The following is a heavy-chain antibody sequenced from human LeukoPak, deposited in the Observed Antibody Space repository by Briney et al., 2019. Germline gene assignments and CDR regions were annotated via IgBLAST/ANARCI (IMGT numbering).Heavy chain of an antibody. Sequence: GGSLRLSCAASGFTFSSYTMNWVRQAPGKGLEWVSGFTSGGSTYYADSVKGRFTIFRDNSKNTLYLQMNSLSAEDTAVYYCAKDRTTSSRIFDYWGQGTLVTVSS. CDR2: FTSGGST. D-gene: IGHD1-1*01. V-gene: IGHV3-23*01. CDR1: GFTFSSYT. J-gene: IGHJ4*02. CDR3: AKDRTTSSRIFDY.